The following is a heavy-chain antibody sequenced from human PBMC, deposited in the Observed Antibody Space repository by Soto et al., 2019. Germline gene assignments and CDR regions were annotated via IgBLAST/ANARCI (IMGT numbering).Heavy chain of an antibody. V-gene: IGHV5-51*01. J-gene: IGHJ6*02. D-gene: IGHD6-19*01. CDR3: ARQGSGPNYYYGMDA. CDR1: GYSFTSYW. CDR2: IYPGDSDT. Sequence: PGESLKISCKGSGYSFTSYWIGWVRQMPGKGLEWMGIIYPGDSDTRYSPSFQGQVTISADKSISTAYLQWSSLKASDTAMYYCARQGSGPNYYYGMDAWGQGTTVTVSS.